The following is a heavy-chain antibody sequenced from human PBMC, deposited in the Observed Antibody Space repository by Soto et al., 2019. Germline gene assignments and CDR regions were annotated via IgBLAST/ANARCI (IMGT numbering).Heavy chain of an antibody. D-gene: IGHD5-18*01. CDR3: ARGDGYIYGNTFDS. CDR2: ISYDGSSK. CDR1: GFTFSYYG. V-gene: IGHV3-30*03. Sequence: QVQLVESGGGVVQPGKSLRLSCAAFGFTFSYYGMHWVRQAPGKGLEWVALISYDGSSKYYADSVTGRFTISRDNSRNTLYLQMNSLRAEDTAVYYCARGDGYIYGNTFDSWGQGTLVTVSS. J-gene: IGHJ4*02.